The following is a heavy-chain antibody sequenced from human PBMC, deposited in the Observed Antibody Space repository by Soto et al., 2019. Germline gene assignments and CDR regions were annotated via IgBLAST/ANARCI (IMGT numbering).Heavy chain of an antibody. V-gene: IGHV1-46*03. D-gene: IGHD2-15*01. CDR3: VRDNSGFDY. Sequence: QVQLVQSGTEVKKPGASLKLSCKTSGYTFTSYYMHWVRQAPGQGLEWMGMIYPSDGSTNYAQKFHGRVTMTRDTSTSTIYMELSSLRSEDTAVYYCVRDNSGFDYWGQGTLVTVSS. CDR2: IYPSDGST. J-gene: IGHJ4*02. CDR1: GYTFTSYY.